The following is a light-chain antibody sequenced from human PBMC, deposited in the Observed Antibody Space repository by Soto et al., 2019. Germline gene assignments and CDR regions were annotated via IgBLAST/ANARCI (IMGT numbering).Light chain of an antibody. V-gene: IGLV2-14*01. J-gene: IGLJ3*02. CDR2: DVS. CDR3: CSYTVATTRDGRV. CDR1: SSDVGGYNC. Sequence: QSALTQPASVSGSPGQSITISCTGTSSDVGGYNCVSWYQQHPGKAPEVIIYDVSYRPSGVSNRFSGSKSGNTASLTISGLQAEDEADYYCCSYTVATTRDGRVFGGGTKLTVL.